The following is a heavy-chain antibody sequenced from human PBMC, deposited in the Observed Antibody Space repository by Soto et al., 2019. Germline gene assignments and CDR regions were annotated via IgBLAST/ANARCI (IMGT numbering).Heavy chain of an antibody. CDR1: GFSLTTRGVG. CDR2: IYWDDDK. J-gene: IGHJ4*02. D-gene: IGHD5-18*01. Sequence: QITLKESGPALVKPTQTLTLTCTFSGFSLTTRGVGVGWFRQPPGKALEWLALIYWDDDKWYSPSLKTRLTXTXDXXKTQVALTMTNVDPVDTATYYCAHRRRGFRYHFDYWGQGTLVTVSS. CDR3: AHRRRGFRYHFDY. V-gene: IGHV2-5*02.